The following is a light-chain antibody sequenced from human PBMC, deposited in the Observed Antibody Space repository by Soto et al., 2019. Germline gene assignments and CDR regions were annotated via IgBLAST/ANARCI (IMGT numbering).Light chain of an antibody. J-gene: IGKJ5*01. CDR1: QSVSNNY. CDR2: DAS. V-gene: IGKV3-11*01. CDR3: QQRSNWPPIT. Sequence: EIVMTQSPATVSVSPVERASLPCSAIQSVSNNYLAWYQQKPGQAPRLLIYDASNRATGIPVRFSGSGSGTDFTLTISSLEPEDFAVYYCQQRSNWPPITFGHGTRLEIK.